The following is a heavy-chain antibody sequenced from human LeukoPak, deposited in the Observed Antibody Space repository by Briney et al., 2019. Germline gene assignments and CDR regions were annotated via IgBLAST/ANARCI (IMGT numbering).Heavy chain of an antibody. J-gene: IGHJ6*02. CDR3: AKQWGCSSTSCYSSYYYYGMDV. Sequence: QSGRSLRLSCAASEFTFSSYGMHWVRQAPGKGLEWVAVISYDGSNKYYADSVKGRFTISRDNSKNTLYLQMNSLRAEDTAVYYCAKQWGCSSTSCYSSYYYYGMDVWGQGTTVTVSS. CDR1: EFTFSSYG. CDR2: ISYDGSNK. D-gene: IGHD2-2*02. V-gene: IGHV3-30*18.